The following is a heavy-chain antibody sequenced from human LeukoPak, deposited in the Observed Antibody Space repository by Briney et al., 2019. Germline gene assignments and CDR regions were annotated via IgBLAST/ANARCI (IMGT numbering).Heavy chain of an antibody. D-gene: IGHD3-10*01. V-gene: IGHV4-34*01. CDR2: INHSGST. Sequence: SETLSLTCAVYGGSFSGYYWSWIRQPPGKGLEWIGEINHSGSTNYNPSLKSRVTISVDTSKNQFSLKLSSVTAADTAVYYCARHRGRSTYYYYMDVWGKGTTVTVSS. J-gene: IGHJ6*03. CDR1: GGSFSGYY. CDR3: ARHRGRSTYYYYMDV.